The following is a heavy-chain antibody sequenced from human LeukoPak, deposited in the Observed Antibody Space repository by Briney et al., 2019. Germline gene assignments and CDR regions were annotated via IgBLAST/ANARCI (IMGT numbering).Heavy chain of an antibody. J-gene: IGHJ6*02. CDR3: ARGGSSSSYYNNYGMDV. CDR1: GYSLTSFD. D-gene: IGHD6-13*01. CDR2: MNPKRGNT. Sequence: ASVKVSCKASGYSLTSFDINWVRQGSGQGLEWMGWMNPKRGNTGYAPTFQGRVTITRDTSIDTAFMELRSLRPDDTAVYYCARGGSSSSYYNNYGMDVWGQGTTITVSS. V-gene: IGHV1-8*01.